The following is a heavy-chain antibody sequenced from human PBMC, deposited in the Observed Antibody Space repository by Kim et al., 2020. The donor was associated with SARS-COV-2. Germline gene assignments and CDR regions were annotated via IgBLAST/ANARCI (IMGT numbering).Heavy chain of an antibody. CDR2: IYSGGST. V-gene: IGHV3-66*01. D-gene: IGHD3-9*01. CDR3: ARETPSSYYDILTGYFRQYYFDY. CDR1: GFTVSSNY. Sequence: GGSLRLFCAASGFTVSSNYMSWVRQAPGKGLEWVSVIYSGGSTYYADSVKGRFTISRDNSKNTLYLQMNSLRAEDTAVYYCARETPSSYYDILTGYFRQYYFDYWGQGTLVTVSS. J-gene: IGHJ4*02.